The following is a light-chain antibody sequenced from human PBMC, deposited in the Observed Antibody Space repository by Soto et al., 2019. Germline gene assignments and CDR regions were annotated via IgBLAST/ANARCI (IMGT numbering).Light chain of an antibody. V-gene: IGKV3-20*01. Sequence: DIVLTQSPGTLSLSPGEGATLSCRPSQSVDSKYISWYQQKSGQAPRLLIYGASRRATGIPDRFSGSASGTDFTLTISRLEPEDFAVYYCHQYDSTPLTFGGGTKVEIK. CDR2: GAS. CDR1: QSVDSKY. CDR3: HQYDSTPLT. J-gene: IGKJ4*02.